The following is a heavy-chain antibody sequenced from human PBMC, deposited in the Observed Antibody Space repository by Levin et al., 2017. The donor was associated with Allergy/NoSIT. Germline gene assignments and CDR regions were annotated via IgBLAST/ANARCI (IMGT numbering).Heavy chain of an antibody. CDR3: ARDRWDSSGWSYFDY. J-gene: IGHJ4*02. D-gene: IGHD6-19*01. CDR2: INPNSGGT. CDR1: GYTFTGYY. Sequence: GASVKVSCKASGYTFTGYYMHWVRQAPGQGLEWMGWINPNSGGTNYAQKFQGRVTMTRDTSISTAYMELSRLRSDDTAVYYCARDRWDSSGWSYFDYWGQGTLVTVSS. V-gene: IGHV1-2*02.